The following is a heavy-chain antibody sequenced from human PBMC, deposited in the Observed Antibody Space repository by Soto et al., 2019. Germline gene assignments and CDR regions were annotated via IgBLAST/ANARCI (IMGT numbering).Heavy chain of an antibody. Sequence: GESLKISCRGSGYNFGSHWIAWVRLKPGKGLEWMGIIYPSDSDARYRPSFQGQVTFSADKSISTAYLQWSSLKASDSATYYCARHAEYNSGWGAGMDVWGQGTTVTVSS. D-gene: IGHD6-19*01. CDR3: ARHAEYNSGWGAGMDV. CDR1: GYNFGSHW. CDR2: IYPSDSDA. J-gene: IGHJ6*02. V-gene: IGHV5-51*01.